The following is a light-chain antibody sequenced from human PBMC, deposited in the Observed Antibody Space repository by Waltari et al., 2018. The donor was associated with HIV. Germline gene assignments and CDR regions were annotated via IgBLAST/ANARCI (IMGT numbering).Light chain of an antibody. CDR2: EVT. CDR3: CSYAGSDVV. V-gene: IGLV2-8*01. J-gene: IGLJ2*01. Sequence: QSALTQPPSASGSPGQSVTISCTGTSRDVGVYNYISWYQQHPGKAPKLMIFEVTKRPSGVPDRFPGSKSGNTASLTVSGLQAEDEAVYYCCSYAGSDVVFGGGTKLTVL. CDR1: SRDVGVYNY.